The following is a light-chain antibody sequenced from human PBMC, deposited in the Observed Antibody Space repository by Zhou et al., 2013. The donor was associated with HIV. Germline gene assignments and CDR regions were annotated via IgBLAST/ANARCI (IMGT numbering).Light chain of an antibody. J-gene: IGKJ2*01. Sequence: EIVLTQSPGTLSLSPGERATLFCRASQIVSSSYLAWYQQKPGQAPRLLIYGASSRATGIPDRFSGSGSGTDFTLSISRLEPEDFAVYYCQQYGSSPPYTFGQGTKLEIK. CDR3: QQYGSSPPYT. CDR2: GAS. CDR1: QIVSSSY. V-gene: IGKV3-20*01.